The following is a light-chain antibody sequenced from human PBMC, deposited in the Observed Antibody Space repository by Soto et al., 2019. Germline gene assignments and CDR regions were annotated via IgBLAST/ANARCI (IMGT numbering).Light chain of an antibody. CDR3: SSFTNNISPGVV. CDR2: EVS. Sequence: QSALTQPASVSGSPGQSITISCTGTSSDIGNYDFVSWYQQVPGTAPKAMIYEVSSRPSGVSNRFSGSKSGNTASLTISGLQPEDEADYYCSSFTNNISPGVVFGGGTKLTVL. V-gene: IGLV2-14*01. CDR1: SSDIGNYDF. J-gene: IGLJ2*01.